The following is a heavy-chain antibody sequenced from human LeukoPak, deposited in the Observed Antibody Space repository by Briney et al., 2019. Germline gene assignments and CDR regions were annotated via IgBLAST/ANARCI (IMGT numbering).Heavy chain of an antibody. Sequence: GGSLRLSCAASGFTFSNAWMSWVRQAPGKGLEWVGRIKGKTDGGTTDYAAPVKGRFTISRDDSKNTLYLQMNSLKTEDTAVYYCTTLNHNYDSSGYPFDYWGQGTLVTVSS. CDR3: TTLNHNYDSSGYPFDY. CDR2: IKGKTDGGTT. V-gene: IGHV3-15*01. D-gene: IGHD3-22*01. CDR1: GFTFSNAW. J-gene: IGHJ4*02.